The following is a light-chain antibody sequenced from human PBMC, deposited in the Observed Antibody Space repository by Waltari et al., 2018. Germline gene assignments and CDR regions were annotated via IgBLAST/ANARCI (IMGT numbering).Light chain of an antibody. CDR2: KVS. CDR1: QSLLFSDGKIY. Sequence: DVVMTQSPLSLPVTVGQVASISCRSSQSLLFSDGKIYLNWFHQRPGQSPRRLIYKVSNRESGVPDRFSGSGSVTDFTLKITSVEAEDVGVYFCMQGAHWPRTFGQGTRVEI. CDR3: MQGAHWPRT. J-gene: IGKJ1*01. V-gene: IGKV2-30*01.